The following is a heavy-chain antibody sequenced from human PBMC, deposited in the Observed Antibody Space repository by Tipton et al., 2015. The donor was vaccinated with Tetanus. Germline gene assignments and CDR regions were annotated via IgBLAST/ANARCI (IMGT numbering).Heavy chain of an antibody. CDR1: GGSISSFY. Sequence: GLVKPSETLSLSCTVSGGSISSFYCSWIRQPPGKGLEWIGEVHPSGSTSYNPSLESRVTISIDTSKNQFSLKLTSLTAADTSVYFCARGIDAYKTGNYWGQGTLVTVSS. CDR2: VHPSGST. D-gene: IGHD5-24*01. J-gene: IGHJ4*02. CDR3: ARGIDAYKTGNY. V-gene: IGHV4-34*01.